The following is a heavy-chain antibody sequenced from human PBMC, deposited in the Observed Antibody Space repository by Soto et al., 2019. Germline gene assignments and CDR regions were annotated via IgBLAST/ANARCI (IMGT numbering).Heavy chain of an antibody. Sequence: GGSLSLSCAASGVTFSNAWINWVRQAPGKGLEWVGRVKSKNSGGTTDFAPPVNGRFAISRGSSTNMLYLEMNSLQPEDTAIYFCTTDPYITSIIVRLNYWGHETLVTVSS. CDR2: VKSKNSGGTT. CDR3: TTDPYITSIIVRLNY. CDR1: GVTFSNAW. J-gene: IGHJ4*01. D-gene: IGHD3-22*01. V-gene: IGHV3-15*07.